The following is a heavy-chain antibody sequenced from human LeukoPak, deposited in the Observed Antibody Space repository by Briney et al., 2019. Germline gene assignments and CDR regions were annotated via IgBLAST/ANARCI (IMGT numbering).Heavy chain of an antibody. J-gene: IGHJ4*02. CDR1: GGSMSVGSYY. V-gene: IGHV4-61*02. CDR3: ARDGLTRLC. Sequence: PSETLSLTCTVSGGSMSVGSYYWSWIRQPAGKGLEWIGRVYTSGSTNYNPSLKSRVTISIDTSKKQFSLKLTSVTAADTAVYYCARDGLTRLCWGQGTLVSVSS. CDR2: VYTSGST. D-gene: IGHD2-2*03.